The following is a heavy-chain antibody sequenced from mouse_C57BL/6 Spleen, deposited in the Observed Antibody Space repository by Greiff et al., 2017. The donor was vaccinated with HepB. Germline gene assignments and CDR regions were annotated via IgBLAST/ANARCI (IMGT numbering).Heavy chain of an antibody. V-gene: IGHV14-2*01. Sequence: EVQLQQSGAELVKPGASVKLSCTASGFNIKDYYMHWVKQRPEQGLEWIGRIDPEDGETKSAPKFQGKATITADTSSNTAYLQLSSLTSEDTAVYYCAAYGNYWYFDVWGTGTTVTVSS. J-gene: IGHJ1*03. CDR3: AAYGNYWYFDV. CDR2: IDPEDGET. D-gene: IGHD2-10*02. CDR1: GFNIKDYY.